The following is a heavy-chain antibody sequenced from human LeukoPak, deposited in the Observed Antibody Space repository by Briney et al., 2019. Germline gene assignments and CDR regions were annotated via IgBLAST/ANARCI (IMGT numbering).Heavy chain of an antibody. CDR2: IKQDGSEK. CDR1: GFTFSSYW. J-gene: IGHJ5*02. Sequence: GGSLRLPCAASGFTFSSYWMSWVRQAPGKGLEWVANIKQDGSEKYYVDTVKGRFTISRDNAKNSLYLQMNSLRAEDTAVYYCARDWRLDWFDPWGQGTLVTVSS. CDR3: ARDWRLDWFDP. D-gene: IGHD3-3*01. V-gene: IGHV3-7*01.